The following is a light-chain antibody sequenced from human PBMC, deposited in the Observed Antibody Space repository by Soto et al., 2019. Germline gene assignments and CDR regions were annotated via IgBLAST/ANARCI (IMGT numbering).Light chain of an antibody. CDR1: QSVSSNY. V-gene: IGKV3-20*01. J-gene: IGKJ3*01. CDR3: QQYSSSPPEFT. CDR2: GAS. Sequence: EIVLTQSPGTRSVSPGERVTLSCRASQSVSSNYLAWYQQRPGQAPRLLIFGASYRATGIPDRFSGSGSGTDFTLTISRLEPEDFAVYYCQQYSSSPPEFTFGPGTKVDSK.